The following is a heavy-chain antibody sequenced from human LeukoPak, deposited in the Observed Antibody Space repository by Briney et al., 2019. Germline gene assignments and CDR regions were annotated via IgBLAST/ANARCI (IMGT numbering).Heavy chain of an antibody. CDR2: INPNSGGT. CDR3: ARGPPLWSGELEP. V-gene: IGHV1-2*02. D-gene: IGHD3-10*01. J-gene: IGHJ5*02. CDR1: GYTFTGNY. Sequence: GASVKVSCKASGYTFTGNYMHWVRRAPGQGLEWMGWINPNSGGTNYAQKFQGRVTMTRDTSISTAYMELSRLRSDDTAVYYCARGPPLWSGELEPWGQGTLVTVSS.